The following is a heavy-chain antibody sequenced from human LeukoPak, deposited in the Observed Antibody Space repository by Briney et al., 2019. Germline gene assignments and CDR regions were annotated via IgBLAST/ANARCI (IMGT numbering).Heavy chain of an antibody. Sequence: SETLSLTCTVSGGSISSYYWSWIRQPPGKGLEWIGYIYYSGSTNYNPSLKSRVTISVDTSKDRFSLKLSSVTAADTAVYYCARGLAGHVFAYWGQGTLVTASS. CDR2: IYYSGST. D-gene: IGHD3-16*01. CDR1: GGSISSYY. CDR3: ARGLAGHVFAY. V-gene: IGHV4-59*01. J-gene: IGHJ4*02.